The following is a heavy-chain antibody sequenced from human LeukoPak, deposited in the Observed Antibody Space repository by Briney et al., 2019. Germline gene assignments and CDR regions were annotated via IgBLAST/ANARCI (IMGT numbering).Heavy chain of an antibody. Sequence: KTGRPLRLSCAASGFTFSDYYMSWIRQAPGKGLEWISYISVSGSYTNYADSVKGRFTISRDNAKNSLYLQMISLRAEDTAVYYCARCGTPNNYYGYGVDVWGQGTTV. J-gene: IGHJ6*02. CDR2: ISVSGSYT. V-gene: IGHV3-11*03. D-gene: IGHD1-26*01. CDR3: ARCGTPNNYYGYGVDV. CDR1: GFTFSDYY.